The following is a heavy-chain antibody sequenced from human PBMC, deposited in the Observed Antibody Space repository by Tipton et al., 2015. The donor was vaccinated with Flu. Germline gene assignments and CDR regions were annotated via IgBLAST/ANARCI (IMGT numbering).Heavy chain of an antibody. Sequence: TLSLTCSVSGDSIGSDYYWAWIRQPPGQGLDWIGNIHRSGTTYINPSLKSRVTLSVDRSQNQFSLRLSSVTAADTAVYYCARVEYFGSGTSNYWGQGTLVTVSS. CDR3: ARVEYFGSGTSNY. V-gene: IGHV4-38-2*02. D-gene: IGHD3-10*01. CDR1: GDSIGSDYY. J-gene: IGHJ4*02. CDR2: IHRSGTT.